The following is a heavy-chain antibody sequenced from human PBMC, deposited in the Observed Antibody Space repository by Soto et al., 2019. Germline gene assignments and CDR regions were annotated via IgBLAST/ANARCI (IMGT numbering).Heavy chain of an antibody. CDR1: GFTFSSYG. J-gene: IGHJ6*01. Sequence: GGSLGLSCAASGFTFSSYGMHWVRQAPGKGLEWVAVIWYDGTNKYYADSVKGRFTISRDNSKNTLYLQMNSLRAEDTAVYYCARDITMVRGVIARYYYGMDVWGQGTTVTVSS. CDR2: IWYDGTNK. D-gene: IGHD3-10*01. CDR3: ARDITMVRGVIARYYYGMDV. V-gene: IGHV3-33*01.